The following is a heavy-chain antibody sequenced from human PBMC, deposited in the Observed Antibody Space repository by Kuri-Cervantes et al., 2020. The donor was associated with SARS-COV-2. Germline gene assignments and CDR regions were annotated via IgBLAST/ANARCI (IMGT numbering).Heavy chain of an antibody. CDR2: INSDGSST. J-gene: IGHJ4*02. CDR1: GFTFSSYW. V-gene: IGHV3-74*01. CDR3: ARDYYDSSGVY. Sequence: GGSLRLSCAASGFTFSSYWMHWVRQAPGKGLVWVSRINSDGSSTSYADPVKGRFTISRDNAKNTLYLQMNSLRAEDTAVYYCARDYYDSSGVYWSQGTLVTVSS. D-gene: IGHD3-22*01.